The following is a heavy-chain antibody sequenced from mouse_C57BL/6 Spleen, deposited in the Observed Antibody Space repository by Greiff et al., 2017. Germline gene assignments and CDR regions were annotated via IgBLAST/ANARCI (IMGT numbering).Heavy chain of an antibody. D-gene: IGHD2-4*01. CDR3: ARADDYDGFYAMDY. J-gene: IGHJ4*01. V-gene: IGHV5-4*01. CDR1: GFTFSSYA. CDR2: ISDGGSYT. Sequence: EVQGVESGGGLVKPGGSLKLSCAASGFTFSSYAMSWVRQTPEKRLEWVATISDGGSYTYYPDNVKGRFTISRDNAKNNLYLQMSQLKSEDTAMYYCARADDYDGFYAMDYWGQGTSVTVSS.